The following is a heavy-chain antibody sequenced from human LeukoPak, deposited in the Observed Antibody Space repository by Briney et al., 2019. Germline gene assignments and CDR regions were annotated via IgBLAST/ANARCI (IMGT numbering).Heavy chain of an antibody. J-gene: IGHJ4*02. D-gene: IGHD3-22*01. CDR2: ISYDGSNK. Sequence: GGSLRLSCAASGFTFSNYAIHWVRQAPGKGLEWVAVISYDGSNKYYADSVKGRFTISRDNSKNTLYLQMKSLRAEDTAVYYCAKVHSSGYYEHYDYWGQGTLVTVSS. CDR3: AKVHSSGYYEHYDY. CDR1: GFTFSNYA. V-gene: IGHV3-30-3*01.